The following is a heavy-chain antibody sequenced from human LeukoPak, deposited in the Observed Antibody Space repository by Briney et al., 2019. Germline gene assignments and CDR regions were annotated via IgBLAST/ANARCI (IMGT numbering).Heavy chain of an antibody. V-gene: IGHV1-18*01. D-gene: IGHD3-10*01. CDR2: ISAYNGNT. Sequence: ASVKVSCKASGYTFTSYGISWVRQAPGQGLEWMGWISAYNGNTNYAQKLQGRVTMTTDTSTSTAYMELRSLRSDDTAVYYCARDMGFLWFRESPYYYYGMDVWGQGTTVTVSS. J-gene: IGHJ6*02. CDR3: ARDMGFLWFRESPYYYYGMDV. CDR1: GYTFTSYG.